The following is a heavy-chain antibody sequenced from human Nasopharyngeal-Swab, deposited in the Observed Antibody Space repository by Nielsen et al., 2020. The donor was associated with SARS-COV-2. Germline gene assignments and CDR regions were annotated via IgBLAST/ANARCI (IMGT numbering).Heavy chain of an antibody. V-gene: IGHV3-23*01. J-gene: IGHJ6*03. CDR1: GFPFSTSV. Sequence: GGSLRLSCAASGFPFSTSVMTWVRQAPGKGLDWVSLISTSGDRTFYTDSVEGRFTISRDNSRNTLFLQMSSLRAEDTAVYYCAKVARGVYNYMDVWGKGTTVTVSS. CDR2: ISTSGDRT. CDR3: AKVARGVYNYMDV. D-gene: IGHD2-8*01.